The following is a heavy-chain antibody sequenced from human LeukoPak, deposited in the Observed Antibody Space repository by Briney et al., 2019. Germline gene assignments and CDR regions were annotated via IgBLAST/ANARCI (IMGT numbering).Heavy chain of an antibody. CDR1: GYPHSIYA. CDR3: AKEAGTMIVNWIDY. D-gene: IGHD3-22*01. J-gene: IGHJ4*02. CDR2: IRGSGGST. V-gene: IGHV3-23*01. Sequence: PGGTLGLSCAASGYPHSIYAVSCVRHPPGKGLEGGSDIRGSGGSTYYADSVRGRFTISRDNSKHTLYVQKKRLRAEDTAVCLCAKEAGTMIVNWIDYWGQGTLVPVSS.